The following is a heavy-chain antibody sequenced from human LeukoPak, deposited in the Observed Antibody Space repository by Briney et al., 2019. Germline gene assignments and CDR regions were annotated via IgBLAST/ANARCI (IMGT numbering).Heavy chain of an antibody. D-gene: IGHD1-14*01. V-gene: IGHV4-39*01. CDR1: GGSISGSSYY. CDR2: IYYSGGT. J-gene: IGHJ6*03. CDR3: ARHGTAPYYYHYYMDV. Sequence: SETLSLTCTVSGGSISGSSYYWGWIRQPPGKGLEWIGSIYYSGGTYYNPSLESRVTISVDTSKNQFSLKLSSVTAADTAVYYCARHGTAPYYYHYYMDVWGKGTTVTVSS.